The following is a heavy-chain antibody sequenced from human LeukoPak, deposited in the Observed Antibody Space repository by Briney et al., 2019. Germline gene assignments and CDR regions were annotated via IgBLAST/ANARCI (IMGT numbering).Heavy chain of an antibody. V-gene: IGHV4-34*01. D-gene: IGHD4-17*01. CDR2: INHSGST. J-gene: IGHJ3*02. Sequence: SETLSLTCAVYGGSFSGYYWSWIRQPPGKGLEWIGEINHSGSTNYNPSLKSRVTISVDTSKNQFSLKLSSVTAADTAVYYCARGLYGDPDAFDIWGQGTMVTVSS. CDR1: GGSFSGYY. CDR3: ARGLYGDPDAFDI.